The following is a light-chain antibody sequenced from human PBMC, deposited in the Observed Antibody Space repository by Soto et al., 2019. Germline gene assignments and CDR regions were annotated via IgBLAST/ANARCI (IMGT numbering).Light chain of an antibody. V-gene: IGKV1-39*01. Sequence: DIQMTQSPSSLFASVGDRVTITCQATQDINIYLNWYQQKPGKAPNLLIYDASSLLSGVPSRFSGSGSGTGFTLTIASLQPEDFSTYYCQQSDSTPYTFGQGTKVDIK. CDR1: QDINIY. J-gene: IGKJ2*01. CDR3: QQSDSTPYT. CDR2: DAS.